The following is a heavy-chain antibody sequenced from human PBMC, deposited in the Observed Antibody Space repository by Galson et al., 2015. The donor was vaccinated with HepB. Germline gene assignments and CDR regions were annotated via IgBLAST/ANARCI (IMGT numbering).Heavy chain of an antibody. CDR1: GFTFSSYG. J-gene: IGHJ4*02. V-gene: IGHV3-30*18. CDR2: ISYDGSNK. D-gene: IGHD1-26*01. Sequence: SLRLSCAASGFTFSSYGMHWVRQAPGKGLEWVAVISYDGSNKYYADSVKGRFTISRDNSKNTLYLQMNSLRAEDTAVYYCAKDRSGSYYVFDYWGQGTLVTVSS. CDR3: AKDRSGSYYVFDY.